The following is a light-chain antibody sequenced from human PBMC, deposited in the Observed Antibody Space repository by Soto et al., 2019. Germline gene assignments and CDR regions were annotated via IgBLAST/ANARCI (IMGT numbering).Light chain of an antibody. CDR2: EGS. J-gene: IGLJ2*01. CDR3: SSYAGYSTSVV. CDR1: SSDVGRYNL. Sequence: HSALTQPASVSGSPGQSITISCTGTSSDVGRYNLVSWYQHHPGKAPKLILYEGSKRPSGVSNRFSGSKSGNTASLTVSGLQAEDEAHYYCSSYAGYSTSVVFGGGTKLTVL. V-gene: IGLV2-23*01.